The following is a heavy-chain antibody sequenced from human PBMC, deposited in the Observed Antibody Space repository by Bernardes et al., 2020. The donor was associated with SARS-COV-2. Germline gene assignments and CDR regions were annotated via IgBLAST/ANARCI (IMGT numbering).Heavy chain of an antibody. CDR3: AQVVPAAMGFDY. V-gene: IGHV2-5*02. J-gene: IGHJ4*02. D-gene: IGHD2-2*01. CDR1: GFSLSTSGVG. Sequence: SGPTLVKPTQTLTLTCTFSGFSLSTSGVGVGWIRQPPGKALEWLALIYWDDDKRYSPSLKSRLTITKDTSKNQVVLTMTNMDPVDTATYYCAQVVPAAMGFDYWGQGTLVTVSS. CDR2: IYWDDDK.